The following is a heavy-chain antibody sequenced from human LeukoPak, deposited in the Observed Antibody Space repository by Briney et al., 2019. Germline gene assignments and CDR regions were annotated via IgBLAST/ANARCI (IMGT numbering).Heavy chain of an antibody. CDR3: ARQGATGKYYYYYMDV. Sequence: GESLKISCKGSGYSFANYWIGWVRQMPGKGLEWMGIMFPGDSDPRYSPSFQGQVTISVDKSINTAYLEWSSLKASDTAIYYCARQGATGKYYYYYMDVWGKGTTVTVSS. J-gene: IGHJ6*03. V-gene: IGHV5-51*01. CDR1: GYSFANYW. CDR2: MFPGDSDP. D-gene: IGHD6-13*01.